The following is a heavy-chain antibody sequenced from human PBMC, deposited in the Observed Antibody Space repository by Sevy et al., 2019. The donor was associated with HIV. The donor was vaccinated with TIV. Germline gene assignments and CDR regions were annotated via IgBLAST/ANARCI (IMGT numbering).Heavy chain of an antibody. CDR2: ISWNGGRI. CDR1: GFTFDDYG. J-gene: IGHJ4*02. CDR3: ATDSGYGSGSYYSF. Sequence: GGSLRLSCAASGFTFDDYGMSWVRQAPGKGLEWVSGISWNGGRIGSADSVKGRLTISKDNAKNSLYLQMNSLRAEDTALYYCATDSGYGSGSYYSFWGKGTLVTVSS. V-gene: IGHV3-20*04. D-gene: IGHD3-10*01.